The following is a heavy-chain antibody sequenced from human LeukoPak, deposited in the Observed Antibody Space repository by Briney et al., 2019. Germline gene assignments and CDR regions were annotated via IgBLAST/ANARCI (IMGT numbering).Heavy chain of an antibody. D-gene: IGHD3-10*01. Sequence: GRSLRLSCAASGFTFSSYGMHWVRQAPGKGLEGVAVIWYDGSNKYYADSVKGRFTISRDNSKNTLYLQMNSLRAEATALYYCAKAGSSLPDFDYWGQGTLVTVSS. V-gene: IGHV3-33*06. J-gene: IGHJ4*02. CDR1: GFTFSSYG. CDR3: AKAGSSLPDFDY. CDR2: IWYDGSNK.